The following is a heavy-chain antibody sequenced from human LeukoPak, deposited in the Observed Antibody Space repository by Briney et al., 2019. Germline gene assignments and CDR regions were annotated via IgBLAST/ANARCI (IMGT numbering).Heavy chain of an antibody. D-gene: IGHD6-13*01. CDR1: GGSISSYY. CDR2: IYTSGST. CDR3: AGEGRRNHYSSSWYRVY. Sequence: SETLSLTCTVSGGSISSYYWSWIRQPAGKGLKWIGRIYTSGSTNYNPSLKSRVTMSVDTSKNQFSLKLSSVTAADTAVYYCAGEGRRNHYSSSWYRVYRGQGTLVTVSS. J-gene: IGHJ4*02. V-gene: IGHV4-4*07.